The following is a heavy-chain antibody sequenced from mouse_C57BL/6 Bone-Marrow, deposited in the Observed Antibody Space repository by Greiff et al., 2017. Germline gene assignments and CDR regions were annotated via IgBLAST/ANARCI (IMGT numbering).Heavy chain of an antibody. CDR2: ISSGGSYT. CDR1: GFTFSSYG. V-gene: IGHV5-6*02. D-gene: IGHD2-4*01. Sequence: EVKVVESGGDLVKPGGSLELSCAASGFTFSSYGMSWVRQTPDKRLEWVATISSGGSYTYYPDSVKGRFTISRDNAKNTLYLQMSSLKSEDTAIYYCARRDDYAWFAYWGQGTLVTVSA. J-gene: IGHJ3*01. CDR3: ARRDDYAWFAY.